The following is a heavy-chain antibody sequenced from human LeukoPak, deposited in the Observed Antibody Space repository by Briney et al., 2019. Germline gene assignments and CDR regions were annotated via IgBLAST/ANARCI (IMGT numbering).Heavy chain of an antibody. CDR1: GFTFSSYS. J-gene: IGHJ4*02. D-gene: IGHD4-17*01. CDR3: ARDTTVTQNFDC. CDR2: ISSSSSYI. V-gene: IGHV3-21*01. Sequence: GGSLRPSCAASGFTFSSYSMNWVRKAPGKGLEWVSSISSSSSYIYYADSVKARFTISRDNAKNSLYLQMNSLRAEDTAVYYCARDTTVTQNFDCWGQGTLVTVSS.